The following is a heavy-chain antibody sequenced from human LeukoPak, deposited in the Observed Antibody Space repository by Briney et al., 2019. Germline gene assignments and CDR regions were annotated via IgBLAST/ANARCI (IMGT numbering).Heavy chain of an antibody. CDR3: ARGMLPNYYYYYGMDV. D-gene: IGHD3-10*02. Sequence: ASVTVSCKASGYTFTSYGISWVRLAPGQGIEWMGWISAYNGNTNYAQKLQGRVTMTTDTSTSTAYMELRSLRSDDTAVYYCARGMLPNYYYYYGMDVWGQGTTVTVSS. J-gene: IGHJ6*02. CDR2: ISAYNGNT. CDR1: GYTFTSYG. V-gene: IGHV1-18*01.